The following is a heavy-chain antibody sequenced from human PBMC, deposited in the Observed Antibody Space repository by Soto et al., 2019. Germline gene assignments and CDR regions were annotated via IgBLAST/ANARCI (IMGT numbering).Heavy chain of an antibody. CDR3: AMGTVTTSYYYYGMDV. J-gene: IGHJ6*02. D-gene: IGHD4-17*01. Sequence: ASVKVSCKASGYTFTSYYMHWVRQAPGQGLEWMGLINASGGNTSYSQKFQGRVTITRDTSASTVYMELSSLRSEDTAVYYCAMGTVTTSYYYYGMDVWGQGTTVTVSS. CDR2: INASGGNT. V-gene: IGHV1-46*01. CDR1: GYTFTSYY.